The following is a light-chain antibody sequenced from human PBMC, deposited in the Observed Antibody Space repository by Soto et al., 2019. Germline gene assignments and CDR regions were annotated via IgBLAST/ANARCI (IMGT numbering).Light chain of an antibody. CDR1: SSDVGLYNY. CDR3: SSYAGSSTWV. V-gene: IGLV2-14*01. J-gene: IGLJ3*02. Sequence: QSALTQPASVSGSPGQSITISCTGTSSDVGLYNYVSWYQHHPGKAPKLMIYEVTNRPSGISNRFSGSKSGNTASLTISGLQAEDEADYYCSSYAGSSTWVFGGGTKLTVL. CDR2: EVT.